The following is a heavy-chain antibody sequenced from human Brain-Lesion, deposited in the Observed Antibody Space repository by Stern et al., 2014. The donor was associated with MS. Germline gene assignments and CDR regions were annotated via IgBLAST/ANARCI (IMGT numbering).Heavy chain of an antibody. CDR1: GYIFTGYY. J-gene: IGHJ6*02. CDR3: ARDQRGITIFGVVTDYYYLGMDV. Sequence: QVQLVQSGAEVKNPGASVKVSCKTSGYIFTGYYIHWVRQAPGQGLVWIAWLNPNTGGTKYAQKFQGRVTMSRDTSISTAYVELSSLTSDDTAVYYCARDQRGITIFGVVTDYYYLGMDVWGQGTTVTVSS. CDR2: LNPNTGGT. V-gene: IGHV1-2*02. D-gene: IGHD3-3*01.